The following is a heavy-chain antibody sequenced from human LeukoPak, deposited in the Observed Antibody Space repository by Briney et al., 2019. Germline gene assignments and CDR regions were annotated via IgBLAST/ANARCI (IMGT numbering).Heavy chain of an antibody. CDR1: GGSISSYY. Sequence: SETLSLTCTVSGGSISSYYWSWIRQPAGKGLEWIGRIYTSGSTNYNPSLKSRVTMSVDTSKNQFSLKLSSVTAADTAVYYCARHHYCSSTSCYRRFDLWGRGTLVTVSS. D-gene: IGHD2-2*01. V-gene: IGHV4-4*07. CDR3: ARHHYCSSTSCYRRFDL. J-gene: IGHJ2*01. CDR2: IYTSGST.